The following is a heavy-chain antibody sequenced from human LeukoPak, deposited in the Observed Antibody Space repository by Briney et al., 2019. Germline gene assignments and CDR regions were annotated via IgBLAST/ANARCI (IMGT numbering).Heavy chain of an antibody. D-gene: IGHD5-12*01. CDR3: ARGNSDYDHDY. CDR2: IRGSSTSM. J-gene: IGHJ4*02. CDR1: GFTFSNYN. Sequence: GGSLRLSCAASGFTFSNYNVNWVRQAPGKGLEWVSSIRGSSTSMYYADSVKGRFSISRDNAKNSLYLHMNSMRAEDTAVYYCARGNSDYDHDYWGQGTLVTVSS. V-gene: IGHV3-21*01.